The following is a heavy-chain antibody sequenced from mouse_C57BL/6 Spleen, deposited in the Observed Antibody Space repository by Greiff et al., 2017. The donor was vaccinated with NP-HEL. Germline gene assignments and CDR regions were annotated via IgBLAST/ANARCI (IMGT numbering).Heavy chain of an antibody. CDR3: TSQLGRGPYFDY. J-gene: IGHJ2*01. Sequence: EVKLVESGGGLVQPGGSMKLSCAASGFTFSDAWMDWVRQSPEKGLEWVAEIRNKANNHATYYAESVKGRFTISRDDSKSSVYLQMNSLRAEDTGIYYCTSQLGRGPYFDYWGQGTTLTVSS. V-gene: IGHV6-6*01. CDR2: IRNKANNHAT. D-gene: IGHD4-1*02. CDR1: GFTFSDAW.